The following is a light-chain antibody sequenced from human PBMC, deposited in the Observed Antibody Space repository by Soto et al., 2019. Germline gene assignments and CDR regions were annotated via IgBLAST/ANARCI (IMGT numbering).Light chain of an antibody. V-gene: IGKV3-15*01. CDR3: QQYKNWPRT. CDR2: GAS. Sequence: EILMTQSPATLSVSPGERATLSCRASQSVSSYLAGYQQKPGQAPRLLIYGASTRAAGIPARFSGSGSGTEFTLSISSLQSEDFAVYYCQQYKNWPRTFGQGTKVEVK. CDR1: QSVSSY. J-gene: IGKJ1*01.